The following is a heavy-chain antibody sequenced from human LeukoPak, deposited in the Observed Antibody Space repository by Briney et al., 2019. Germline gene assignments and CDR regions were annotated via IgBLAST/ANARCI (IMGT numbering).Heavy chain of an antibody. D-gene: IGHD5-12*01. V-gene: IGHV3-21*01. CDR1: GFTFSSYS. J-gene: IGHJ6*04. Sequence: GGSLRLSCAASGFTFSSYSMNWVRQAPGKGLEWVSSISSSSSYIYYADSVKGRFTTSRDNAKNSLYLQMNSLRAEDTAVYYCARSQHSGYDSDYYYGMDVWGKGTTVTVSS. CDR3: ARSQHSGYDSDYYYGMDV. CDR2: ISSSSSYI.